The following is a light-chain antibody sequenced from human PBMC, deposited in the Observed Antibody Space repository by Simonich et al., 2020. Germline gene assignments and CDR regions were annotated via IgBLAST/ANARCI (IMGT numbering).Light chain of an antibody. CDR2: DAS. CDR3: QQYNNWPS. V-gene: IGKV3D-15*01. J-gene: IGKJ2*01. Sequence: EIVLTQSPGTLSLSPGERATLSCRASQSVSSSYLAWYQQKPGLAPRLLIYDASSRATGIPDRFSGSGSGTEFTLTISSLQSEDFAVYYCQQYNNWPSFGQGTKLEIK. CDR1: QSVSSSY.